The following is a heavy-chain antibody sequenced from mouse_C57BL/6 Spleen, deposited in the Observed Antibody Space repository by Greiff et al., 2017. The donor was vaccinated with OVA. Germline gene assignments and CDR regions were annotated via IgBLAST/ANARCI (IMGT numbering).Heavy chain of an antibody. J-gene: IGHJ4*01. Sequence: VQLQQSGAELVRPGASVKLSCTASGFNIKDYYMHWVKQKPEQGLEGIGRIDPEGGGTKYAPKFQGKATMTVDTSSNTAYLQLSSLTSEDTAVYYCTTEKLRVEDYWGQGTSVTVSS. CDR3: TTEKLRVEDY. CDR1: GFNIKDYY. CDR2: IDPEGGGT. D-gene: IGHD3-2*02. V-gene: IGHV14-1*01.